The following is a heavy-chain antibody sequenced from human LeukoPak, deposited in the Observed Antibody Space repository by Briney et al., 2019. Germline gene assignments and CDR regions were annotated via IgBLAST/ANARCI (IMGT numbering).Heavy chain of an antibody. CDR2: IYTSGST. V-gene: IGHV4-4*07. Sequence: SETLSLTCTVSGGSISSYYWSWIRQPAGKGLEWIGRIYTSGSTNYNPSLKSRVTMSVDTSKSQFSLKLSSVTAADTAVYHCAREGAYSSSWYSPFDIWGQGTMVTVSS. CDR3: AREGAYSSSWYSPFDI. D-gene: IGHD6-13*01. CDR1: GGSISSYY. J-gene: IGHJ3*02.